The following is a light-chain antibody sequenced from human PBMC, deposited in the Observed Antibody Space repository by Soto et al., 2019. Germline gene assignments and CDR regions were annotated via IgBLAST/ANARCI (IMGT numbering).Light chain of an antibody. CDR1: QSVSNN. Sequence: EIVMTQSPATLSVSPGERATLSCSASQSVSNNLAWYQQKAGQAPRLLIYGASTRATGIPARFSGSGSGTEFTLTISSLQSEDFAVYYCQQYNNWPPWTFGQGTKVEIK. CDR3: QQYNNWPPWT. J-gene: IGKJ1*01. CDR2: GAS. V-gene: IGKV3-15*01.